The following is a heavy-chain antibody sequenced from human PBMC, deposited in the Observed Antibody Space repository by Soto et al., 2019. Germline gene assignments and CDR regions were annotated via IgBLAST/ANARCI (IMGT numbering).Heavy chain of an antibody. CDR2: ISGSGGST. CDR3: ANFGLRGGVIGDY. J-gene: IGHJ4*02. CDR1: GFTFSSYA. Sequence: EVQLLESGGGLVQPGGSLRLSCAASGFTFSSYAMSWVRQAPGKGLEWVSAISGSGGSTYYADSVKGRFTISRDNSKNTLYLQMNSLRAEDTAVYYCANFGLRGGVIGDYWGQGTLVTVSS. D-gene: IGHD3-16*02. V-gene: IGHV3-23*01.